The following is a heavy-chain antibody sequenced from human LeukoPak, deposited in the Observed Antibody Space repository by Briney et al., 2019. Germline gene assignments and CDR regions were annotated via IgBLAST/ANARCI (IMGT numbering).Heavy chain of an antibody. J-gene: IGHJ4*02. Sequence: ASVKVSCKASGYTFTSYAMHWVRQAPGQRLEWMGWINAGNGNTKYSQKFQGRVTITRDTSASTAYMELSSLRSEDTAVYYCARALRGIAVAGTGGGSGYYFDYWGQGTLVTVSS. CDR1: GYTFTSYA. D-gene: IGHD6-19*01. CDR2: INAGNGNT. CDR3: ARALRGIAVAGTGGGSGYYFDY. V-gene: IGHV1-3*01.